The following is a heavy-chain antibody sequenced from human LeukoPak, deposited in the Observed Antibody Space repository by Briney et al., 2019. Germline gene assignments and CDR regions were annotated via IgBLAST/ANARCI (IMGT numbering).Heavy chain of an antibody. CDR3: ASSSWNYYDSSGYPKAFDY. CDR1: GFTVSSNY. CDR2: IYSGGST. D-gene: IGHD3-22*01. J-gene: IGHJ4*02. V-gene: IGHV3-66*02. Sequence: PGGSLRLSCAASGFTVSSNYMSWVRQAPGKGLEWVSVIYSGGSTYYADSVKGRFTISRDNSKNTLYLQMNSLRAGDTAVYYCASSSWNYYDSSGYPKAFDYWGQGTLVTVSS.